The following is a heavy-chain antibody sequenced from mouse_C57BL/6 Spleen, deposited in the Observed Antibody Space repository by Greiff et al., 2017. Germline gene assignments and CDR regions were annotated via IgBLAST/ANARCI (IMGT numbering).Heavy chain of an antibody. D-gene: IGHD2-2*01. CDR2: IHPNSGST. CDR3: ARSNYGYDNDY. J-gene: IGHJ2*01. V-gene: IGHV1-64*01. Sequence: QVQLQQPGAELVKPGASVKLSCKASGYTFTSYWMHWVKQRPGQGLEWIGMIHPNSGSTNYNEKFKSKATLTVDKSSSTAYMQLSSLTSEDSAVXYCARSNYGYDNDYWGQGTTLTVSS. CDR1: GYTFTSYW.